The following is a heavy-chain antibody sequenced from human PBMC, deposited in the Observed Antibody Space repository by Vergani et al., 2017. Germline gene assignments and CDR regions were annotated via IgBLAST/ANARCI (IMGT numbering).Heavy chain of an antibody. J-gene: IGHJ6*02. CDR1: GFTFSSYG. CDR2: ISYDGSNK. D-gene: IGHD1-20*01. Sequence: QVQLVESGGGVVQPGRSLRLSCAASGFTFSSYGMHWVRQAPGKGLEWVAVISYDGSNKYYADSVKGRFTISRDNSKNTLYLQMNSLRAEDTAVYYCARPLVTGTSYGMDVWGQGTTVTVSS. V-gene: IGHV3-30*03. CDR3: ARPLVTGTSYGMDV.